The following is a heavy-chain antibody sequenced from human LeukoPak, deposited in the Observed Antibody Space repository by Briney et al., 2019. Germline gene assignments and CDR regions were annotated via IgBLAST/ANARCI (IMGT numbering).Heavy chain of an antibody. J-gene: IGHJ5*02. CDR1: GFTGSNNY. CDR2: IYSGGRT. D-gene: IGHD6-19*01. Sequence: GGSLRLSCAASGFTGSNNYVSWVRQAPGKGLEWVSVIYSGGRTYYADPVKGRFTISRDNSKNTVYLQMNSLRAEDTAVYYCAREGYSSGWFRLWGQGTLVTVSS. CDR3: AREGYSSGWFRL. V-gene: IGHV3-53*01.